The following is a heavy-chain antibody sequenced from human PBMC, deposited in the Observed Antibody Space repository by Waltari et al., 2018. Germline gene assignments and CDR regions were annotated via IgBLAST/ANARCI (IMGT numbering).Heavy chain of an antibody. J-gene: IGHJ3*02. CDR2: IYYSGST. Sequence: QVQLQESGPGLVKPSETLSLTCTVSGGSVSSGSYYWSWIRQPPGKGLEWIGYIYYSGSTNYNPSLKSRVTRSVDTSKNQFSLKLSSVTAADTAVYYCARSLLYYYDSSGYPTGAFDIWGQGTMVTVSS. CDR3: ARSLLYYYDSSGYPTGAFDI. D-gene: IGHD3-22*01. CDR1: GGSVSSGSYY. V-gene: IGHV4-61*01.